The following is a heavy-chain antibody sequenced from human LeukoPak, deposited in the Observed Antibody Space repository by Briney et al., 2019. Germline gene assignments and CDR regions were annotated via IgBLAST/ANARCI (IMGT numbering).Heavy chain of an antibody. Sequence: GGSLRLSCAASGFTFSSYWMHWVRQAPGKGLVWVSRINSDGSSTSYADSVKGRFTISRDNAKNTLYLQLNSLRAEDTAVYYCAKEYCGGGRCYEDYFDYWGQGTLVTVSS. V-gene: IGHV3-74*01. D-gene: IGHD2-15*01. J-gene: IGHJ4*02. CDR2: INSDGSST. CDR3: AKEYCGGGRCYEDYFDY. CDR1: GFTFSSYW.